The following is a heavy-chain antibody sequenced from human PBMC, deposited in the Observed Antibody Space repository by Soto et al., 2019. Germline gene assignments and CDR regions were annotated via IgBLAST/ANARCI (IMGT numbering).Heavy chain of an antibody. J-gene: IGHJ6*02. CDR3: ARGPYYDILTGYYYYYGMDV. CDR1: GGSISSGGYY. Sequence: QVQVQESGPGLVKPSQTLSLTCTVSGGSISSGGYYWSWIRQHPGKSLEWIGYIYYSGSTYYNPSLKSRVTISVDTSKNQFSLKLSSVTAADTAVYYCARGPYYDILTGYYYYYGMDVWGQGTTVTVSS. V-gene: IGHV4-31*03. CDR2: IYYSGST. D-gene: IGHD3-9*01.